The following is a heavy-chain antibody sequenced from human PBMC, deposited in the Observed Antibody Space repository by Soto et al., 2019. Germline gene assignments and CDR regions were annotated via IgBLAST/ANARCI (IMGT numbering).Heavy chain of an antibody. CDR1: FGSIISVGYS. D-gene: IGHD3-22*01. Sequence: LSLTGAVSFGSIISVGYSWSWIRQPPGKGLEWIGYIYHSGSTYYNPSLKSRVTISVDRSKNQFSLKLSSVTAADTAVYYCARGNDSSGYYYNWFDPWGQGTLVNLSS. J-gene: IGHJ5*02. CDR3: ARGNDSSGYYYNWFDP. CDR2: IYHSGST. V-gene: IGHV4-30-2*01.